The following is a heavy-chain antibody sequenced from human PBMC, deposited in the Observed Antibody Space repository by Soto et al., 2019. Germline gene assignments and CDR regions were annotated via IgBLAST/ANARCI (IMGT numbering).Heavy chain of an antibody. Sequence: SETLSLTCAVSGYPISSGYYWGWIRQPPGKGLEWIGIIHHSGSTYYNPSLRSRITISVDTSKNQFSLKMPSVTAADTAVYYCARSSGYVPGGYWGQGILVTVLL. CDR1: GYPISSGYY. CDR2: IHHSGST. D-gene: IGHD5-12*01. CDR3: ARSSGYVPGGY. V-gene: IGHV4-38-2*01. J-gene: IGHJ4*02.